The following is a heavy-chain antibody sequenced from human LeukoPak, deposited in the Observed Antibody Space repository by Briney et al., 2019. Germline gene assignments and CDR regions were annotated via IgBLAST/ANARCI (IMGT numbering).Heavy chain of an antibody. D-gene: IGHD7-27*01. CDR2: IGGSGGRT. CDR1: GFTVSSNY. J-gene: IGHJ4*02. V-gene: IGHV3-23*01. CDR3: ARPTGGLPYDYFDY. Sequence: GGSLRLSCAASGFTVSSNYMSWVRQAPGKGLEWVSTIGGSGGRTYYADSVKGRFTISRDNSKSTLYLQMNSLRAEDTAVYYCARPTGGLPYDYFDYWGQGTLVTVSS.